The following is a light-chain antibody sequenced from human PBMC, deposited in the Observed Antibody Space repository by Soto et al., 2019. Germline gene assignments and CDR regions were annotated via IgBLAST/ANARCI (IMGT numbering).Light chain of an antibody. CDR3: AAWDTSLSVRL. CDR1: SSSIGRKS. CDR2: KND. Sequence: QSVLTQPPSASGTPGQRVTISCSESSSSIGRKSVFWYQQLPGAAPKLLIYKNDQRPSGVPDRFSGSKSGTSASLAISGLRSEDEADYYCAAWDTSLSVRLFGGGTKLTVL. J-gene: IGLJ3*02. V-gene: IGLV1-47*01.